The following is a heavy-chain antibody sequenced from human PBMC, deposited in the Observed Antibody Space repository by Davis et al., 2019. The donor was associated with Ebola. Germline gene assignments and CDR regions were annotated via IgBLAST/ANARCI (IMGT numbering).Heavy chain of an antibody. CDR1: GFSFNSYW. CDR2: IKKDESEK. D-gene: IGHD2-2*01. V-gene: IGHV3-7*01. J-gene: IGHJ5*02. Sequence: GESLMISCAGSGFSFNSYWMSWLRQAPGKGLEWVANIKKDESEKYYVDSVKGRFTISRDNAKNSLYLQMSSLRAEDTAVYYCARGFCSSTSCYGNWFDPWGRGTLVTVSS. CDR3: ARGFCSSTSCYGNWFDP.